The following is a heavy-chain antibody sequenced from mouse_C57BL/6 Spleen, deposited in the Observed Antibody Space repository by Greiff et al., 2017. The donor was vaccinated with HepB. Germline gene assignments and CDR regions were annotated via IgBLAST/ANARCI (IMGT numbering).Heavy chain of an antibody. D-gene: IGHD2-4*01. Sequence: VQLQQSGPELVKPGASVKISCKASGYAFSSSWMNWVKQRPGKGLEWIGRIYPGDGDTNYNGKFKGKATLTADKSSSTANMQLSSLTSEDSAVYFCAREGAYYDYDGKGRDDFDYWGQGTTLTVSS. CDR1: GYAFSSSW. CDR2: IYPGDGDT. J-gene: IGHJ2*01. CDR3: AREGAYYDYDGKGRDDFDY. V-gene: IGHV1-82*01.